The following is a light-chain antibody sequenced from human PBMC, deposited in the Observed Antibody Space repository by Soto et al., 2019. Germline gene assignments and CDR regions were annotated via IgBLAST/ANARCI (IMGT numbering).Light chain of an antibody. J-gene: IGLJ3*02. Sequence: QSVLTQPPSVSAAPGQKVTISCSGSSSNIGNNYVSWYQQLPGTAPKLLIYGNNKRPSGIPDRFSGSKSGTLATLGITGLQTGDEADYYCGTWVSGLSAWVFGGGTKLTVL. V-gene: IGLV1-51*01. CDR3: GTWVSGLSAWV. CDR1: SSNIGNNY. CDR2: GNN.